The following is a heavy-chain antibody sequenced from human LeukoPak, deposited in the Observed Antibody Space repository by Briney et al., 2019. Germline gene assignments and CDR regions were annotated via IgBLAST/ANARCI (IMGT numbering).Heavy chain of an antibody. CDR3: ARDLGFGYSSGWYPY. D-gene: IGHD6-19*01. Sequence: SETLSLTCAVYGGSFSGYYWSWIRQPPGKGLEWIGEINHSGSTNYNPSLKSRVTISVDTSKNQFSLKLSSVTAADTAVYYCARDLGFGYSSGWYPYWGQGTLVTVSS. CDR1: GGSFSGYY. J-gene: IGHJ4*02. V-gene: IGHV4-34*01. CDR2: INHSGST.